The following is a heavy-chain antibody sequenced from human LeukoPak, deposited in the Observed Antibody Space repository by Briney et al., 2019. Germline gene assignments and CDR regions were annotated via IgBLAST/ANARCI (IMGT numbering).Heavy chain of an antibody. Sequence: SETLSLTCAVYGGSFSGYYWTWIRQPPGKGLEWIGEINQSGDINYNPSLKSRATTSIDTSKSQLSLKLTSVTAADTAVYYCARGLPGPRLQHWGQGTLVTVCS. CDR3: ARGLPGPRLQH. V-gene: IGHV4-34*01. CDR2: INQSGDI. J-gene: IGHJ1*01. CDR1: GGSFSGYY.